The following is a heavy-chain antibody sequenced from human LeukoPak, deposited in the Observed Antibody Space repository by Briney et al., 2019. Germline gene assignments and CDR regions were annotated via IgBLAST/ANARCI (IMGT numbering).Heavy chain of an antibody. D-gene: IGHD4-23*01. CDR2: VNHSGST. J-gene: IGHJ4*02. CDR3: ARVDFGTNSALDY. Sequence: SETLSLTCGVYGGSFSGHYWSWIRQPPGKGLEWIAEVNHSGSTNYNPSLRSRVTISVDTSKNQFSLKLSSVTAADTAVYYCARVDFGTNSALDYWGQGALVTVSS. V-gene: IGHV4-34*01. CDR1: GGSFSGHY.